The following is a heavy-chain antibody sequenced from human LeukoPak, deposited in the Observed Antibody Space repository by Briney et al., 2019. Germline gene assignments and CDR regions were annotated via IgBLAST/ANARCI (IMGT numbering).Heavy chain of an antibody. CDR2: IYYSGST. CDR3: ARDWPAVAGFDY. Sequence: SETLSLTCTVSGGSVSSGSYYWSWIRQPPGKGLEWIGYIYYSGSTNYNSSLKSRVTISVDTSKNQFSLKLSSVTAADTAVYYCARDWPAVAGFDYWGQGTLVTASS. V-gene: IGHV4-61*01. D-gene: IGHD6-19*01. CDR1: GGSVSSGSYY. J-gene: IGHJ4*02.